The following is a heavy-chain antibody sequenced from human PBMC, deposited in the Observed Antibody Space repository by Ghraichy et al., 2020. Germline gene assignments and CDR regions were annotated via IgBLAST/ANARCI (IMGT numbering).Heavy chain of an antibody. CDR1: GFSLSAPAVG. J-gene: IGHJ4*02. V-gene: IGHV2-5*02. CDR3: AHGSGWLFDF. Sequence: SGPTRVKPTQTLTLTCTFSGFSLSAPAVGVGWIRQPPGKAPEWLALIYWDDDNHFSPSLKNRLTLTKDTSKNHVVLTITNMDPVDTATYYCAHGSGWLFDFWGQGILVTVSS. CDR2: IYWDDDN. D-gene: IGHD6-19*01.